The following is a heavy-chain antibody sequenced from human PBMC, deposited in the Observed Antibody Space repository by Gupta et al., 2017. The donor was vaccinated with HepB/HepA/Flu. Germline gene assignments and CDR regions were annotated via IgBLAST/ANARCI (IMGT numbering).Heavy chain of an antibody. CDR2: INPSGGST. J-gene: IGHJ5*02. V-gene: IGHV1-46*01. CDR1: GYTFPSYY. CDR3: ARDRVVVVAATPGWFDP. Sequence: QVQLVQSGAEVKKPGASVKVSCKASGYTFPSYYMHWVRQAPGQGLEWMGIINPSGGSTSYAQKFQGRVTMTRDTSTSTVYMELSSLRSEDTAVYYCARDRVVVVAATPGWFDPWGQGTLVTVSS. D-gene: IGHD2-15*01.